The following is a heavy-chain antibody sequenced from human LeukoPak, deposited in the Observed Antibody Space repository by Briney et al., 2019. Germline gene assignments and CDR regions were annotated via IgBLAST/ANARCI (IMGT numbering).Heavy chain of an antibody. CDR3: ARALSGTYGLFQH. CDR2: IYYSGST. V-gene: IGHV4-59*01. CDR1: GGSISNYY. Sequence: PSETLSLTCTVSGGSISNYYWNWIRQPPGKGLEWIGYIYYSGSTYYNPSLRSRVTISVDTSKNQFSLNLNSVTAADTAVYYCARALSGTYGLFQHWGQGTLVTVSS. D-gene: IGHD1-26*01. J-gene: IGHJ1*01.